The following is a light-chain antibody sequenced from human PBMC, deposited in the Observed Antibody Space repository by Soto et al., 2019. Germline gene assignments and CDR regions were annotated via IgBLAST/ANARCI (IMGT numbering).Light chain of an antibody. CDR2: EVS. CDR3: NSYTTTSSYV. J-gene: IGLJ1*01. V-gene: IGLV2-8*01. Sequence: QSVLTQPPSASGSPGQSVTISCTGTSSDVGDNYVSWDQQHLGKAPKLIIYEVSQRPSGVPDRFSGSKSGNTASLTVSGLQTEDEADYYCNSYTTTSSYVFGTGTKVTVL. CDR1: SSDVGDNY.